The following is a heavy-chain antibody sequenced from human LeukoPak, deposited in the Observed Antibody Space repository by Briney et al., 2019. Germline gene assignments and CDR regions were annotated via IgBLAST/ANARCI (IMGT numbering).Heavy chain of an antibody. CDR3: ARVNRVTAIKELDY. D-gene: IGHD2-21*02. CDR1: GFTFSDYY. Sequence: PGGSLRLSCAASGFTFSDYYMTWIRQAPGKGLEWVSCISSSGSTIFYADSVKGRFTISRDNAKSSLFLQMNSLRAEDTAVYYCARVNRVTAIKELDYWGQGTLVTVSS. V-gene: IGHV3-11*01. CDR2: ISSSGSTI. J-gene: IGHJ4*02.